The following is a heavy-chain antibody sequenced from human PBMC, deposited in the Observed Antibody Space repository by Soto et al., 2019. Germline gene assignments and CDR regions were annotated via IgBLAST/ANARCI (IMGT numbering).Heavy chain of an antibody. J-gene: IGHJ4*02. Sequence: ASVKVSCKASGYTFTGYYMHWVRQAPGQGLEWMGWINPNSGGTKYPQKFQGRVTMTRDTAITTVYMSLTGLKPDDTAVYYCARDLETGGCSAGFDCWGQGTLVTVSS. D-gene: IGHD1-1*01. CDR3: ARDLETGGCSAGFDC. CDR2: INPNSGGT. V-gene: IGHV1-2*02. CDR1: GYTFTGYY.